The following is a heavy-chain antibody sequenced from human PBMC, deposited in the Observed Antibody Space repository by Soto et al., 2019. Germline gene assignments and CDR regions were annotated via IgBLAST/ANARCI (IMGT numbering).Heavy chain of an antibody. V-gene: IGHV3-9*01. CDR2: ISWDSGNI. Sequence: EVQLVESGGGLVQPGRSLRLSCAASAFTFDDYAMHWVRQVPGKGLEWVSGISWDSGNIVYADSVKGRFTVSRHNAKTSLYLQMNSLRTEDTAVYFCAKGATTSCFSPFDMWGPGKMVTVSS. CDR3: AKGATTSCFSPFDM. D-gene: IGHD2-2*01. CDR1: AFTFDDYA. J-gene: IGHJ3*02.